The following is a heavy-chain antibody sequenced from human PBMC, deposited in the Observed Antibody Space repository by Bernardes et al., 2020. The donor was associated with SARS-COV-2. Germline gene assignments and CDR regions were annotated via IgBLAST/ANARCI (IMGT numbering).Heavy chain of an antibody. CDR2: ISNSRSS. Sequence: SRTPSLTLTVPRGSSCGYYWSCIWPPPGERLEWCGDISNSRSSIYNPSLKSRVTISGDTSKNQFSLKLTSVTAADTAVYYCARRWGGFDSIWFAPWGQGTLVNVSS. V-gene: IGHV4-4*09. J-gene: IGHJ5*02. CDR3: ARRWGGFDSIWFAP. D-gene: IGHD5-12*01. CDR1: RGSSCGYY.